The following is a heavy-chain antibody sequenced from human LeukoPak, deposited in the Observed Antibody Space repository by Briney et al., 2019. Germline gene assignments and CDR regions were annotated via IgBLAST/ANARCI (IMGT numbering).Heavy chain of an antibody. CDR2: ISSSSSYI. D-gene: IGHD6-19*01. J-gene: IGHJ4*02. CDR1: GFTFSSYS. CDR3: ARVERGSGWFFDY. V-gene: IGHV3-21*01. Sequence: GGSLRLSCAASGFTFSSYSMNWVRQAPGKGLEWVSSISSSSSYIYYADSVKGRFTISRDNAKNSLYLQMNSLRAEDTAVYYCARVERGSGWFFDYWGQGTLVTVSS.